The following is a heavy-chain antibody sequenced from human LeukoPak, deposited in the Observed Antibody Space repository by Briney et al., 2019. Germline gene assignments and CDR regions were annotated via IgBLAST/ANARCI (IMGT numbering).Heavy chain of an antibody. V-gene: IGHV3-53*01. Sequence: GGSLRLSCAASGFTVSSNYMSWVRQAPGKGLEWVSVIYSGGSTYYADSVKGRFTISRDNSKNTLYLQMNSLRAEDTAVYYCARDTPPASGYSYGPHYYGMDVWGRGTTVTVSS. J-gene: IGHJ6*02. CDR2: IYSGGST. CDR1: GFTVSSNY. D-gene: IGHD5-18*01. CDR3: ARDTPPASGYSYGPHYYGMDV.